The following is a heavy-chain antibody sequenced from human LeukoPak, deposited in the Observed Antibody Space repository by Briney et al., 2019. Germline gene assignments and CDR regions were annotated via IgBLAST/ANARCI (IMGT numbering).Heavy chain of an antibody. CDR3: ARVDGGYRKAPFDY. D-gene: IGHD5-18*01. CDR2: IYYSGST. Sequence: SETLSLTCTVSGGSISSYYWSWIRQPPGKGLEWIGYIYYSGSTKYNPSLRSRVTISVDTSKNQFSLKLSSADTAVYYCARVDGGYRKAPFDYWGQGTLVTVSS. V-gene: IGHV4-59*01. CDR1: GGSISSYY. J-gene: IGHJ4*02.